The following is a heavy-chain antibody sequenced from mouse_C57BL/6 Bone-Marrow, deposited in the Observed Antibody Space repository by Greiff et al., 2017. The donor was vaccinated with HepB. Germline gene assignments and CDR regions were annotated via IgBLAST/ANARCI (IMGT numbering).Heavy chain of an antibody. Sequence: EVMLVESGGGLVKPGGSLKLSCAASGFTFSSYAMSWVRQTPEKRLEWVATISDGGSYTYYPDNVKGRFTISRDNDKNNLYLQMSHLKSEDTAMYYCASNYYYGSSYVGNYAMDYWGQGTSVTVSS. D-gene: IGHD1-1*01. CDR2: ISDGGSYT. V-gene: IGHV5-4*03. CDR3: ASNYYYGSSYVGNYAMDY. J-gene: IGHJ4*01. CDR1: GFTFSSYA.